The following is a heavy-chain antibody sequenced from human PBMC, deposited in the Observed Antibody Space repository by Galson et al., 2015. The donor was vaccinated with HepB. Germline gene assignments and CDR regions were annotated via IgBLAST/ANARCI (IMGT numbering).Heavy chain of an antibody. CDR2: IQQDGSEK. D-gene: IGHD3-22*01. CDR3: AKEGGVGYYDSSGYYNYYYYMDV. CDR1: GFTFSSYW. J-gene: IGHJ6*03. Sequence: LRLSCAASGFTFSSYWMSWVRQAPGKGLEWVANIQQDGSEKYYVDSVKGRFTISRDNAKRSLFLQMSSLRAEDTAVYYCAKEGGVGYYDSSGYYNYYYYMDVWGKGTTVTVSS. V-gene: IGHV3-7*03.